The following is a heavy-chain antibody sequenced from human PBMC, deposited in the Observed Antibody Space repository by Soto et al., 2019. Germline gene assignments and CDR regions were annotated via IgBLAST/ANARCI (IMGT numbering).Heavy chain of an antibody. D-gene: IGHD4-17*01. V-gene: IGHV4-59*01. CDR2: IYYSGST. CDR3: ARDRRGAAKADYGDQLPLLHYYYYYGMDV. Sequence: SETLSLPCTVSGGSISSYYWSWIRQPPGKGLEWIGYIYYSGSTNYNPSLKSRVTISVDTSKNQFSLKLSSVTAADTAVYYWARDRRGAAKADYGDQLPLLHYYYYYGMDVWGQGTTVTVSS. J-gene: IGHJ6*02. CDR1: GGSISSYY.